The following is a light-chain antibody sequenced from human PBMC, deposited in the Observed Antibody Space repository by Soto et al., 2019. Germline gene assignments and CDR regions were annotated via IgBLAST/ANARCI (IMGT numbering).Light chain of an antibody. CDR3: AAWDASLSGVV. CDR1: SSNIGSNY. V-gene: IGLV1-47*01. Sequence: QSVLTQPPSASGTPGQRVTISCSGSSSNIGSNYVYCYQQLPGTAPKLLIFRNNQRPSGVPARFSGSKSGPSASLAISGLRSEDEADYYCAAWDASLSGVVFGGGTKLTVL. CDR2: RNN. J-gene: IGLJ2*01.